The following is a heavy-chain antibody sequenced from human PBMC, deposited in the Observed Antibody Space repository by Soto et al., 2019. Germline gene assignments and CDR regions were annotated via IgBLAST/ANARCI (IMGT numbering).Heavy chain of an antibody. J-gene: IGHJ3*02. Sequence: HPGGSLRLSCAASGFTFSSYEMNWVRQAPGKGLEWVSYISSSGSTIYYADSVKGRFTISRDNAKNSLYLQMNSLRAEDTAVYYCARDQGDVVVAATGAFDIWGQGTMVTVSS. CDR2: ISSSGSTI. CDR3: ARDQGDVVVAATGAFDI. V-gene: IGHV3-48*03. D-gene: IGHD2-15*01. CDR1: GFTFSSYE.